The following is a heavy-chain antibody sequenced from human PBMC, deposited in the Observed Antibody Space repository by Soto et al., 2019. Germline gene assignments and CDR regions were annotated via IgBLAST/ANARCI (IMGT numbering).Heavy chain of an antibody. V-gene: IGHV3-33*01. CDR1: GFTFRTYG. J-gene: IGHJ4*02. D-gene: IGHD1-26*01. Sequence: VQLVESGGGVVQPGRSLRLSCAASGFTFRTYGMYWVRQAPGKGLGWVAVIWYGASNKYYADTVKGRFTISRDNSENTLYLQMNSLRAEDTAVYYCARGRVDGGELDWWGQGTLVTVSS. CDR2: IWYGASNK. CDR3: ARGRVDGGELDW.